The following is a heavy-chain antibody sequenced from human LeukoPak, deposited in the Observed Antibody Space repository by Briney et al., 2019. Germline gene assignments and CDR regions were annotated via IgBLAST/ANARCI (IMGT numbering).Heavy chain of an antibody. J-gene: IGHJ4*02. V-gene: IGHV1-2*02. CDR3: ASKVVVAATLSATFPFDY. D-gene: IGHD2-15*01. CDR1: GYTFTGYY. CDR2: INPNSGGT. Sequence: ASVKVSCKASGYTFTGYYMHWVRQAPGQGLEWMGWINPNSGGTNYAQKFQGRVTMTRDTSISTAYMELSRLRSDDTAVYYCASKVVVAATLSATFPFDYWGQGTLVTVSS.